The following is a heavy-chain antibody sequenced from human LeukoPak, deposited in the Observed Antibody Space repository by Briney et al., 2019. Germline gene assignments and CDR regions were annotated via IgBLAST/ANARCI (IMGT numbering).Heavy chain of an antibody. CDR1: GGSFSGYY. J-gene: IGHJ5*02. D-gene: IGHD2-2*01. V-gene: IGHV4-34*01. CDR2: INHSGST. CDR3: ARDIVVVPAAIRRVRWFDP. Sequence: SETLSLTRAVYGGSFSGYYWSWIRQPPGKGLEWIGEINHSGSTNYNPSLKSRVTISVDTSKNQFSLKLSSVTAADTAVYYCARDIVVVPAAIRRVRWFDPWGQGTLVTVSS.